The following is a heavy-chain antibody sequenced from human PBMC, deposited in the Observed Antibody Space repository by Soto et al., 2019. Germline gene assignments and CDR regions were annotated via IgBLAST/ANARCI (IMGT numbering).Heavy chain of an antibody. CDR1: GGSISSYY. J-gene: IGHJ3*02. Sequence: LSLTCTVSGGSISSYYWSWIRQPPGKGLEWIGYIYYSGSTNYNPSLKSRVTISVDTSKNQFSLKLSSVTAADTAVYYCARSGSYYAFDIWGQGTMVTGS. CDR2: IYYSGST. CDR3: ARSGSYYAFDI. V-gene: IGHV4-59*01. D-gene: IGHD1-26*01.